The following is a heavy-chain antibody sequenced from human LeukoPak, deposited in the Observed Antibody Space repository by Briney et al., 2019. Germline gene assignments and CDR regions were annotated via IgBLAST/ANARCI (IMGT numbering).Heavy chain of an antibody. D-gene: IGHD6-19*01. Sequence: GGSLRLSCAASGFTFSSYWMTWVRQAPGKGLEWVANIKQDGSEKHYVDSVKGRFTISRDNAKNSLYLQMNSLRAEDTAVYYCAREGAVAGIVWFDPWGQGTLVTVSS. J-gene: IGHJ5*02. V-gene: IGHV3-7*01. CDR3: AREGAVAGIVWFDP. CDR2: IKQDGSEK. CDR1: GFTFSSYW.